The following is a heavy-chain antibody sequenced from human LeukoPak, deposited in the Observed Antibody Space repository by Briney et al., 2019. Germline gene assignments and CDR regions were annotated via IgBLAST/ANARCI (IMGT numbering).Heavy chain of an antibody. D-gene: IGHD1-14*01. J-gene: IGHJ4*02. V-gene: IGHV3-15*01. CDR2: IKSKTDGGTT. CDR3: TTDAFGLTDSQKGY. CDR1: GFTFSNAW. Sequence: GGSLRLSCAASGFTFSNAWMSWVRQAPGKGLEWVGRIKSKTDGGTTDYAAPVKGRFTISRDDSKNTLYLQMNSLKTEDTAVYYCTTDAFGLTDSQKGYWGQGTLVTVSS.